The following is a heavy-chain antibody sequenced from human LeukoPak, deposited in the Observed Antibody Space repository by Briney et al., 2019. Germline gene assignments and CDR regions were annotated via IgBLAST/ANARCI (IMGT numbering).Heavy chain of an antibody. CDR3: ARDPVAGKFDY. D-gene: IGHD6-19*01. CDR1: GFTFSRYW. CDR2: IKPDGSDQ. V-gene: IGHV3-7*04. J-gene: IGHJ4*02. Sequence: GGSLRLSCAASGFTFSRYWMSWVRQAPGEGLEWVANIKPDGSDQYYVDSVKGRFTISRDNAKNSLYLQMNSLRAEDTAVYYCARDPVAGKFDYWGQGTLVTVSS.